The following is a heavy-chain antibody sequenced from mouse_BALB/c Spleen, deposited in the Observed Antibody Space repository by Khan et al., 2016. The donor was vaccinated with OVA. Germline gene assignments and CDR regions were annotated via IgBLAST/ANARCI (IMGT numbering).Heavy chain of an antibody. CDR3: ARNYDYDEGLDY. D-gene: IGHD2-4*01. V-gene: IGHV2-2*02. J-gene: IGHJ3*01. CDR2: IWSGGST. CDR1: GFSLTTYG. Sequence: QVQLKQSGPGLVQPSQSLSITCTVSGFSLTTYGVHWVRQSPGKGLEWLGVIWSGGSTDYNAAFKSRLSISKDSSKSQVFFKMNSLQVNDTAIYYGARNYDYDEGLDYWGQGTLVTVSA.